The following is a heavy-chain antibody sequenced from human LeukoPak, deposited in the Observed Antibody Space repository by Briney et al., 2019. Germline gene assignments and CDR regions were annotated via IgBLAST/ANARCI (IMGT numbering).Heavy chain of an antibody. CDR1: GFTFDDYA. CDR2: ISGDGGST. J-gene: IGHJ4*02. V-gene: IGHV3-43*02. Sequence: GGSLRLSCAASGFTFDDYAMHWVRQAPGKGLEWVSLISGDGGSTHYADSVKGRFTISRDNSKNSLYLQMNSLRTEGTALYYCAKGITMIVVAGYYFDYWGQGTLVTVSS. D-gene: IGHD3-22*01. CDR3: AKGITMIVVAGYYFDY.